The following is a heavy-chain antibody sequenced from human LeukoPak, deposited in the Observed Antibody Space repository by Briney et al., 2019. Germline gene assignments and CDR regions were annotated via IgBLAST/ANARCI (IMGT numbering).Heavy chain of an antibody. V-gene: IGHV1-2*06. J-gene: IGHJ4*02. D-gene: IGHD6-19*01. CDR2: INPNNGGT. CDR1: GYTFTGYY. CDR3: ASLAVAAPDYDY. Sequence: ASVKVSCKASGYTFTGYYMHWVRQAPGQGLEWMGRINPNNGGTNYAQKFQGRVTMTRDTSIGTAYMELSRLRSDDTAVYYCASLAVAAPDYDYWGQGTLVTVSS.